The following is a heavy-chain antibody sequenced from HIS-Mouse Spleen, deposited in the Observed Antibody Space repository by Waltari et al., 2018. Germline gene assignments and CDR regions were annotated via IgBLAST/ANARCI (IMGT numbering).Heavy chain of an antibody. D-gene: IGHD6-13*01. CDR1: GGSISSSSYY. J-gene: IGHJ2*01. CDR2: IYYSGST. Sequence: QLQLQESGPGLVKPSETLSLTCTVSGGSISSSSYYWCGSRQPPGKGLEWIGSIYYSGSTYYNPSLKSRVTISVDTSKNQFSLKLSSVTAADTAVYYCAREIPYSSSWYDWYFDLWGRGTLVTVSS. CDR3: AREIPYSSSWYDWYFDL. V-gene: IGHV4-39*07.